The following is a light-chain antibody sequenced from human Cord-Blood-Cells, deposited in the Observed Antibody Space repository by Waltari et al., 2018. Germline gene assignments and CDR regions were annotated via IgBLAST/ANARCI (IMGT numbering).Light chain of an antibody. CDR2: DVS. CDR1: SSAVGGYNY. V-gene: IGLV2-14*01. CDR3: SSYTSSSTLVV. J-gene: IGLJ2*01. Sequence: QSALTQPASVSGSPGQSITISCTGTSSAVGGYNYVFWYQQHPGKAPKLMIYDVSNRPSGVSNRFSGSKSGNPASLTISGLQAEDEADYYCSSYTSSSTLVVFGGGTKLTVL.